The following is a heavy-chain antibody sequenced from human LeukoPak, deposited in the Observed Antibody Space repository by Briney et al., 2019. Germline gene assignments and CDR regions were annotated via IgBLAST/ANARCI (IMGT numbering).Heavy chain of an antibody. CDR3: ARDEVAAAGTYNWFDP. V-gene: IGHV4-38-2*02. Sequence: SETLSLTCTVSNYSISTDYYWGWIRQPPGKGLEWIGSIYYSGSTYYNPSLKSRVTISVDTSKNQFSLKLSSVTAADTAVYYCARDEVAAAGTYNWFDPWGQGTLVTVSS. CDR2: IYYSGST. D-gene: IGHD6-13*01. J-gene: IGHJ5*02. CDR1: NYSISTDYY.